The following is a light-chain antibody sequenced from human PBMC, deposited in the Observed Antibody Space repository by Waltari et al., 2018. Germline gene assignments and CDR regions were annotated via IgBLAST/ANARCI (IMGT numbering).Light chain of an antibody. CDR1: ESISSW. CDR2: KAS. J-gene: IGKJ1*01. Sequence: DIQMTQSHSTLSASVGDRVPITCRASESISSWLAWYQQKPGKAPKLLINKASRLESGVPARFSGSGSGTEFTLTISSLQPDDFATYYCLHYNNYPWTFGQGTKVEIK. V-gene: IGKV1-5*03. CDR3: LHYNNYPWT.